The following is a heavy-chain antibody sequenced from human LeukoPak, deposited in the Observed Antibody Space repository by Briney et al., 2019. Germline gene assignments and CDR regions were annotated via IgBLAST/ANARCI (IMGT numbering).Heavy chain of an antibody. D-gene: IGHD6-19*01. V-gene: IGHV3-15*01. J-gene: IGHJ3*02. CDR1: GLTFSNAW. CDR2: IISKNDGGTT. CDR3: AKGGSGWYGVRSKIDAFDI. Sequence: GGSLRLSCVVSGLTFSNAWMSWVRQAPGKGLEWVGRIISKNDGGTTDYAAPVKGRFSISRDDSKNTLYLQMNSLRAEDTAVYYCAKGGSGWYGVRSKIDAFDIWGQGTMVTVSS.